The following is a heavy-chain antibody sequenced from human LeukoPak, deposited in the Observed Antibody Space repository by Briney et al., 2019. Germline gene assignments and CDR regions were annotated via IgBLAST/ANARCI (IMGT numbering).Heavy chain of an antibody. D-gene: IGHD6-13*01. V-gene: IGHV3-23*01. CDR2: IGGGDGTA. CDR3: AKVRAAGTLLGHLDY. Sequence: GGSLRLSCTASGFTFSSHAMSWVRQAPGKGPEWVSTIGGGDGTAYTDSVKDRFIISRDNPKNTLYLQMNSLRAEDTAVYYCAKVRAAGTLLGHLDYWGQGTLVTVSS. J-gene: IGHJ4*02. CDR1: GFTFSSHA.